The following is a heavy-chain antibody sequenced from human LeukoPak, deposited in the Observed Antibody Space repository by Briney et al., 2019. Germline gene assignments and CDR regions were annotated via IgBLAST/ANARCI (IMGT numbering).Heavy chain of an antibody. Sequence: SGGSLRLSCAASGFTFSSYAMHWVRQAPGKGLEWVAVISYDGSNKYYADSVKGRFTISRDNSKNTLYLQMNSLRAEDTAVYYCARDRIYYYDSSGYRLQEYYGMDVWGQGTTVTVSS. D-gene: IGHD3-22*01. CDR1: GFTFSSYA. CDR3: ARDRIYYYDSSGYRLQEYYGMDV. J-gene: IGHJ6*02. CDR2: ISYDGSNK. V-gene: IGHV3-30*14.